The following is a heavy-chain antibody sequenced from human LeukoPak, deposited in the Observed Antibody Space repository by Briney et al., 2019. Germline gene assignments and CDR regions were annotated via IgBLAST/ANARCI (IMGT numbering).Heavy chain of an antibody. D-gene: IGHD3-9*01. CDR1: GYTFTGCY. CDR3: AREPHYDLLTGYALGYLDL. Sequence: GASVQVSCKASGYTFTGCYMHWVRQAPGQGLEWMGWINSNSGDTNYAQKFQGRVIMTRDTSISTAYMELSRLRSDDTAVYYCAREPHYDLLTGYALGYLDLWGRGTLLTVSS. V-gene: IGHV1-2*02. CDR2: INSNSGDT. J-gene: IGHJ2*01.